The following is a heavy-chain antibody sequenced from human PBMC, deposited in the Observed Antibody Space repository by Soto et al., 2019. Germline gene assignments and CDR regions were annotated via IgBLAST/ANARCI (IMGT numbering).Heavy chain of an antibody. CDR1: GFTFSTYA. CDR2: ISGSSGANT. CDR3: ARIAPQSNF. V-gene: IGHV3-23*01. Sequence: GGSLRLSCAASGFTFSTYAMIWVRQAPGKGLEWVSAISGSSGANTYYADSVKGRFTISRDNSQNTLHLQMNSLRAEDMAVYYCARIAPQSNFWGQGTLVTVSS. J-gene: IGHJ4*02. D-gene: IGHD4-4*01.